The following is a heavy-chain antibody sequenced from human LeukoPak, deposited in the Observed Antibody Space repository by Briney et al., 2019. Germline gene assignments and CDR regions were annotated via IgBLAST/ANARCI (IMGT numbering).Heavy chain of an antibody. J-gene: IGHJ4*02. V-gene: IGHV3-23*01. Sequence: PGGSLRLSCAASRFTFSSYAMSWVRQAPGKGLEWVSAISGSGGSAYYADSVKGRFTISRDNSKNTLYLQMNSLRVEDTAVYYCAKDEFTTVTTNFDYWGQGTLVTVSS. D-gene: IGHD4-17*01. CDR2: ISGSGGSA. CDR1: RFTFSSYA. CDR3: AKDEFTTVTTNFDY.